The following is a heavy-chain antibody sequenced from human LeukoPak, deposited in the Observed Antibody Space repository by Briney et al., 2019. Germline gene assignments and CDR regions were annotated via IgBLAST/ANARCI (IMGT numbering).Heavy chain of an antibody. D-gene: IGHD6-13*01. V-gene: IGHV1-2*02. CDR1: GYTFTGYY. J-gene: IGHJ6*02. CDR3: ARAPSHSSSWYKLGYYYGMDV. CDR2: INPNSGGT. Sequence: ASVKVSCKASGYTFTGYYMHWVRQAPGQGLEWMGWINPNSGGTNYAQKLQGRVTMTTDTSTSTAYMELRSLRSDDTAVYYCARAPSHSSSWYKLGYYYGMDVWGQGTTVTVSS.